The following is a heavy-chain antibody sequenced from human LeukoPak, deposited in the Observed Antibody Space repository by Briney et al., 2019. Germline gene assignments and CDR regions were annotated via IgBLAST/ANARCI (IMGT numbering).Heavy chain of an antibody. CDR1: GGSIDSTNF. CDR2: IAHDGTR. V-gene: IGHV4-4*02. J-gene: IGHJ4*02. D-gene: IGHD3-3*01. CDR3: TRENXPXCPFAF. Sequence: SLTCGVSGGSIDSTNFWSWVRXAPGKGLEWIGEIAHDGTRNYNPSLRSRVAMSFDRANNYFSLSLTAVTAADTALYYCTRENXPXCPFAFWGQGVMVXVSS.